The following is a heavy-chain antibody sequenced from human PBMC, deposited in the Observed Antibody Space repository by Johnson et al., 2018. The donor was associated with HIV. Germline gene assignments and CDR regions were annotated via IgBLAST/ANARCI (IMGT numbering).Heavy chain of an antibody. V-gene: IGHV3-30*18. CDR3: AKDKSNAFDI. J-gene: IGHJ3*02. CDR2: VADDGGYK. CDR1: GFTFSDYY. Sequence: QMQLVESGGGLVQPGGSLRLSCAASGFTFSDYYMSWIRQAPGKGLEWVAVVADDGGYKDYADSVKGRFTVSRDNSKNTLYLQMNSLRAEDTAVYYCAKDKSNAFDIWGQGTMVTVSS.